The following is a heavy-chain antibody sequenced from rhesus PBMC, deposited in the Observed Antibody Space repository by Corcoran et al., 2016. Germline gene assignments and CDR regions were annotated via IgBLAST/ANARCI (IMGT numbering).Heavy chain of an antibody. V-gene: IGHV3-54*02. J-gene: IGHJ1*01. CDR1: GFTFSSYG. Sequence: EVQLVESGGGLVQPGGSLRLSCAASGFTFSSYGMHWCRQAPGKGLVWVAVISYDGNKKYYADSVNDRFTIARDNSKNMLYLQMNNLKLEDTAVYYCARDGGVLQFLDWLPRAEYFEFWGQGALVTVSS. D-gene: IGHD3-3*01. CDR2: ISYDGNKK. CDR3: ARDGGVLQFLDWLPRAEYFEF.